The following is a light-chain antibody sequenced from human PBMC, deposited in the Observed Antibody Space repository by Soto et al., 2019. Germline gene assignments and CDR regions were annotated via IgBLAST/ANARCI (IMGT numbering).Light chain of an antibody. V-gene: IGLV1-40*01. CDR2: GNS. Sequence: QSVLTQPPSVSGAPGQRVTISCTGSRSNTGAGHDVHWYQHLPGAAPKLLIYGNSNRPSGVPDRFSGSKSGTSASLAITGLQAEDEADYFCHSYDNSLSGLVVFGGGTKVTVL. J-gene: IGLJ2*01. CDR3: HSYDNSLSGLVV. CDR1: RSNTGAGHD.